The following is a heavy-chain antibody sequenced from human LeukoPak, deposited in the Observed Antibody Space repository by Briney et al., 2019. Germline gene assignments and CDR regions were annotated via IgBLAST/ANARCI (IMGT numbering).Heavy chain of an antibody. D-gene: IGHD3-10*01. V-gene: IGHV4-30-2*01. Sequence: SETLSLTCTVSGGSISSGGYSWSWIRQPPGKGLEWIGYIYHSGSTYYNPSLKRRVTISVDRSKNQFSLKLSSVTAADTAVYYCARVVRGEEAFDIWGQGTMVTVSS. CDR1: GGSISSGGYS. CDR2: IYHSGST. J-gene: IGHJ3*02. CDR3: ARVVRGEEAFDI.